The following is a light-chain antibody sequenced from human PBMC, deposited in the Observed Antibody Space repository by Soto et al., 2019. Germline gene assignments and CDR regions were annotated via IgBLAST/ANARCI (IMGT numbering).Light chain of an antibody. Sequence: EIVMTQSPATLSVSPGERATLSCKASQSISSNLTWYQQKPGQAPRLLIYDASTMATDTPARFSGSGSGTEFTLTISSLQSEDLALYYCQQYDDWPLTFGGGTKVEIK. CDR2: DAS. V-gene: IGKV3D-15*01. J-gene: IGKJ4*01. CDR3: QQYDDWPLT. CDR1: QSISSN.